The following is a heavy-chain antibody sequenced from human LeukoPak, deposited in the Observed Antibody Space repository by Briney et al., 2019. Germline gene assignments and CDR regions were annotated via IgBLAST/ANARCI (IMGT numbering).Heavy chain of an antibody. J-gene: IGHJ6*03. CDR2: ISSTSRTI. D-gene: IGHD5-24*01. V-gene: IGHV3-48*02. CDR1: GFTFSSCG. CDR3: ARDPLRWLQNNYYYYYMDV. Sequence: GGSLRLSCATSGFTFSSCGMNWVRQAPGKGLEWVSYISSTSRTIYDADSVKGRFTISRDNAKNSLYLQMNSLRDEDTAVYYCARDPLRWLQNNYYYYYMDVWGKGTTVTVSS.